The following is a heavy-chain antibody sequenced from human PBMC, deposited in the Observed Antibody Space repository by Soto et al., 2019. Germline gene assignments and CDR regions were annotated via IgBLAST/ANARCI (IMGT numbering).Heavy chain of an antibody. J-gene: IGHJ5*02. CDR2: INSNSGGT. CDR3: ARGVGTSWFDP. D-gene: IGHD2-2*01. V-gene: IGHV1-2*04. CDR1: GYTFTDHY. Sequence: QVQPVQSGAEVEKPGASVKVSCKTSGYTFTDHYIHWVRQAPGEGLEWIGWINSNSGGTNYAQNFRGWVNMTRDTSIRTAYMELSRLRSDDTAVYYCARGVGTSWFDPWGQGALVIVSS.